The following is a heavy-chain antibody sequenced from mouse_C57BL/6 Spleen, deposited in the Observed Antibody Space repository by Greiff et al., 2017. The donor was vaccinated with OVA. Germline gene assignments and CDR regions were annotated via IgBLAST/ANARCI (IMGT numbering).Heavy chain of an antibody. V-gene: IGHV1-80*01. CDR1: GYAFSSYW. CDR2: IYPGDGDT. D-gene: IGHD1-1*01. CDR3: ERRTLYYGSSYEYYFDY. J-gene: IGHJ2*01. Sequence: VKLQQSGAELVRPGASVKISCKASGYAFSSYWMNWVKQRPGQGLEWIGQIYPGDGDTNYNGKFQGKATLTADKSSSTAYMQRSSLTSEDSAVYFGERRTLYYGSSYEYYFDYWGQGTTLTVSS.